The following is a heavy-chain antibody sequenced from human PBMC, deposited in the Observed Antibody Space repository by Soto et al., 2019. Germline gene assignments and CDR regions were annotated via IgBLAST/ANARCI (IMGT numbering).Heavy chain of an antibody. Sequence: QVQLQESGPGLVKPSQTLSLTCTVSGGSISSGDYYWSWIRQPPGKGPEWIGYIYYSGSTYYNPSLNSRVTISVDTSQTQFSLKPCSVTAADTAVDYCARASPVVTDVWGKGTTVTVSS. J-gene: IGHJ6*04. CDR3: ARASPVVTDV. CDR2: IYYSGST. D-gene: IGHD5-18*01. CDR1: GGSISSGDYY. V-gene: IGHV4-30-4*01.